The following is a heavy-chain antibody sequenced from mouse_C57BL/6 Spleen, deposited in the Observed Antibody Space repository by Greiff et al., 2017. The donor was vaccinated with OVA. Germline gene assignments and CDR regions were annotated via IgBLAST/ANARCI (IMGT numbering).Heavy chain of an antibody. CDR2: IDPSDSYT. CDR1: GYTFTSYW. CDR3: ARRRGYDDGFAY. D-gene: IGHD2-2*01. Sequence: QVQLQQSGAELVKPGASVKLSCKASGYTFTSYWMQWVKQRPGQGLEWIGEIDPSDSYTNYNQKFKGKATLTVDTSSSTAYMQLSSLTSEDSAVYYCARRRGYDDGFAYGGQGTLVTVSA. V-gene: IGHV1-50*01. J-gene: IGHJ3*01.